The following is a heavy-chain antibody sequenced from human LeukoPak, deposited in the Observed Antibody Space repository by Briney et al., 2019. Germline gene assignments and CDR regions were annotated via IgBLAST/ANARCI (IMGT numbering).Heavy chain of an antibody. J-gene: IGHJ4*02. Sequence: SVKVSCKASGGTFSSCAISWVRQAPGQGLEWMGGIIPIFGTANYAQKFQGRVTITTDESTSTAYMELSSLRSEDTAVYYCARGLLELGPTAGTVFDYWGQGTLVTVSS. V-gene: IGHV1-69*05. CDR2: IIPIFGTA. CDR3: ARGLLELGPTAGTVFDY. CDR1: GGTFSSCA. D-gene: IGHD1-7*01.